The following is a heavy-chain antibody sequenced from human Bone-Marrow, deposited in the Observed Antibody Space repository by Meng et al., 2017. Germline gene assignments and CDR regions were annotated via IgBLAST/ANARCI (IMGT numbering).Heavy chain of an antibody. D-gene: IGHD3-22*01. Sequence: QVQLQESGPGLVKPSETLSLTCTVSGGSISSYYWSWIRRPPGKGLEWIGYIYYSGSTNYNPSLKSRVTISVDTSKNQFSLKLSSVTAADTAVYYCARFGGHYYDSSGYYKHYWGQGTLVTVSS. J-gene: IGHJ4*02. CDR2: IYYSGST. CDR3: ARFGGHYYDSSGYYKHY. V-gene: IGHV4-59*01. CDR1: GGSISSYY.